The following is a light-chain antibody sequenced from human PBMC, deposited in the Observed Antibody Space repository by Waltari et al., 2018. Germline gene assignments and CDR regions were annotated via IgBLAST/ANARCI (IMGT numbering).Light chain of an antibody. J-gene: IGKJ1*01. CDR1: QSVGRS. CDR2: GAS. Sequence: EIVLTQSPGTLSLSPGEIATLSCRASQSVGRSLAWYQQKPGQAPRLLIYGASSRATGIPDRFSGSGSGTDFSLTISRLEPEDFAVYYCQHYVRLPATFGQGTKVEIK. CDR3: QHYVRLPAT. V-gene: IGKV3-20*01.